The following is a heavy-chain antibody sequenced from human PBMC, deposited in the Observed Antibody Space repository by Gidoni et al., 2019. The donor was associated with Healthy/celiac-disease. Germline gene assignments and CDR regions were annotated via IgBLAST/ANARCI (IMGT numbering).Heavy chain of an antibody. CDR1: GGSISSSRYY. D-gene: IGHD4-17*01. J-gene: IGHJ4*02. CDR3: ARHFGTRDYGDYRVLND. V-gene: IGHV4-39*01. CDR2: IYYSGST. Sequence: QLQLQESGPGLVKPSETLSLTCTVSGGSISSSRYYWGWIRQPPGKGLEWIGSIYYSGSTYYNPSLKSRVTISVDTSKNQFSLKLSSVTAADTAVYYCARHFGTRDYGDYRVLNDWGQGTLVTVSS.